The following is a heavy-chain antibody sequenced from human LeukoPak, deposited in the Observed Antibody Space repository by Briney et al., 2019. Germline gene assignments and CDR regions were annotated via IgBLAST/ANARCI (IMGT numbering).Heavy chain of an antibody. CDR3: ARARSVPAAMTVRHAFDI. CDR2: INHSGST. CDR1: GGSFSGYY. V-gene: IGHV4-34*01. Sequence: SETLSLTCAVYGGSFSGYYWSWIRQPPGKGLEWTGEINHSGSTNYNPSLKSRVTISVDTSKNQFSLKLSSVTAADTAVYYCARARSVPAAMTVRHAFDIWGQGTMVTVSS. D-gene: IGHD2-2*01. J-gene: IGHJ3*02.